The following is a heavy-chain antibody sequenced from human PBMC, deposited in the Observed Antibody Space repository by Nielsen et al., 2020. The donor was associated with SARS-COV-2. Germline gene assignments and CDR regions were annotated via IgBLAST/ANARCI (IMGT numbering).Heavy chain of an antibody. J-gene: IGHJ5*02. CDR2: ISRNNGKT. D-gene: IGHD3-16*02. CDR1: GYTFTTYG. CDR3: ARAVGDDYVWGSYHPPRVDR. Sequence: ASVKVSCKASGYTFTTYGIGWVRKASGQGLEWMGWISRNNGKTQYAQKFQGRVTMTTDTSTTTAYMELRSLRSDDTAVYYCARAVGDDYVWGSYHPPRVDRWGQGTLVTVSS. V-gene: IGHV1-18*04.